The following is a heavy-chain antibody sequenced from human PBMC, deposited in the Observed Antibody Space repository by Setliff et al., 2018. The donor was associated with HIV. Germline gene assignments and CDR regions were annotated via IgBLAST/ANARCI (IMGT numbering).Heavy chain of an antibody. V-gene: IGHV1-18*01. CDR1: GYSFTNYG. Sequence: VASVKVSCKASGYSFTNYGISWVRQAPGQGLEWVGWISPYNGDTKYAEKVQGRVTMTTDTSTSTAYMELRSLRPDDTAVYYCARGLPDCSGGNCYPYRFDYWGQGTLVTVSS. J-gene: IGHJ4*02. D-gene: IGHD2-15*01. CDR2: ISPYNGDT. CDR3: ARGLPDCSGGNCYPYRFDY.